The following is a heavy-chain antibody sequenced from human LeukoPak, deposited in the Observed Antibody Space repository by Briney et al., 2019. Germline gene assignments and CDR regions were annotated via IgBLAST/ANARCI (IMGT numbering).Heavy chain of an antibody. CDR3: ARDLLLSYCSSTSCCVYYYYGMDV. V-gene: IGHV1-18*01. J-gene: IGHJ6*02. CDR2: ISAYNGNT. Sequence: ASVTVSCKASGYTFTSYGISWVRQAPGQGLEWMGWISAYNGNTNYAQKLQGRVTMTTDTSTSTAYMELRSLRSDDTAVYYCARDLLLSYCSSTSCCVYYYYGMDVWGQGTTVTVSS. CDR1: GYTFTSYG. D-gene: IGHD2-2*01.